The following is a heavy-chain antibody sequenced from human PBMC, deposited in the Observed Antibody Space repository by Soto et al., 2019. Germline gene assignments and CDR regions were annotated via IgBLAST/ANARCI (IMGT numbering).Heavy chain of an antibody. J-gene: IGHJ5*02. CDR1: GFTFTNYG. Sequence: VQLVESGGGLVKPGGSLRLSCTASGFTFTNYGMTWVRQAPGKGLAWVSSISRAGDYIYYADSVNCRSPISRDNAKLSMYLQTNSLRAEDTALYFFVPSLIALIRGRIIIHPYNLFDPWSQGTLVTVSS. CDR2: ISRAGDYI. V-gene: IGHV3-21*01. CDR3: VPSLIALIRGRIIIHPYNLFDP. D-gene: IGHD3-10*01.